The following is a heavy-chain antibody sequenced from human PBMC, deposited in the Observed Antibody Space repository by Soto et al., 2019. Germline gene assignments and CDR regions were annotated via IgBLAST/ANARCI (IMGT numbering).Heavy chain of an antibody. D-gene: IGHD6-13*01. CDR3: ARSAAADYLDY. CDR1: GGSISSYY. Sequence: SETLCLTCTISGGSISSYYWNWIRQPPGKGPEWIGFISYSGSTNYNPSLRSRVTISVDTSKTQFSLRLSSLTAGDTAVYYCARSAAADYLDYWGQGIPVTVSS. V-gene: IGHV4-59*01. CDR2: ISYSGST. J-gene: IGHJ4*02.